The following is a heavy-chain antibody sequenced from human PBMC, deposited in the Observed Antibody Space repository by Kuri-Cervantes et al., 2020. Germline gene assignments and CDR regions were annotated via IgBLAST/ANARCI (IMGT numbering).Heavy chain of an antibody. Sequence: ASVKVSCKASGYTFTSYGISWVRQAPGQGLEWMGWINTNTGNPTYAQGFTGRFVFSLDTSVSTAYLQICSLKAEDTAVYYCARDPNYSSSWYELDYWGQGTLVTVSS. V-gene: IGHV7-4-1*01. CDR3: ARDPNYSSSWYELDY. CDR2: INTNTGNP. J-gene: IGHJ4*02. CDR1: GYTFTSYG. D-gene: IGHD6-13*01.